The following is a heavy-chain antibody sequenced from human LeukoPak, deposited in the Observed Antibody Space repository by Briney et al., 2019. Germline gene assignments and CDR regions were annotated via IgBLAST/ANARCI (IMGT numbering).Heavy chain of an antibody. CDR1: GGSFSGYY. Sequence: SETLSLTCAVYGGSFSGYYWSWIRQPPGKGLEWIGEINHSGSTNYNPSLKSRVTMSIDTSKNQFSLNLNSVTAADTAVYYCALDSSGWSDDSFDIWGHGTMVTVSS. V-gene: IGHV4-34*01. CDR3: ALDSSGWSDDSFDI. J-gene: IGHJ3*02. D-gene: IGHD6-13*01. CDR2: INHSGST.